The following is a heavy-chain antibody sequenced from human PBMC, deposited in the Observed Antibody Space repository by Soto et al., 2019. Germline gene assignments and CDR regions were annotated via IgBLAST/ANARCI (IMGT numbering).Heavy chain of an antibody. CDR3: AKALGELSPESYDY. V-gene: IGHV3-30*18. CDR1: GFTFSSYG. CDR2: ISYDGSNK. Sequence: GGSLRLSCAASGFTFSSYGMHWVRQAPGKGLERVAVISYDGSNKYYADSVKGRFTISRDSSEKTLYLQMNSLRPEDTAVYYCAKALGELSPESYDYWGQGTLVTVSS. J-gene: IGHJ4*02. D-gene: IGHD3-16*02.